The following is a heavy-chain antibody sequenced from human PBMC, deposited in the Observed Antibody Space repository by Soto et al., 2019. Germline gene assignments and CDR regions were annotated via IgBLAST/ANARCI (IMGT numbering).Heavy chain of an antibody. CDR2: IYYSGST. CDR3: ARRRYYDFWSGKHYGDWYFDL. V-gene: IGHV4-39*01. J-gene: IGHJ2*01. Sequence: PSETLALTCTVSDGSISSSSYYWGWIRQPPGKGLEWIGSIYYSGSTYYNPSLKSRVTISVDTSKNQFSLKLSSVTAADTAVYYCARRRYYDFWSGKHYGDWYFDLWGRGTLVTVSS. D-gene: IGHD3-3*01. CDR1: DGSISSSSYY.